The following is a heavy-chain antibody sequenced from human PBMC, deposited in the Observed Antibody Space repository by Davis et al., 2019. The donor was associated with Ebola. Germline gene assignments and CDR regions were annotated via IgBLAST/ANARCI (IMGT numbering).Heavy chain of an antibody. D-gene: IGHD3-3*01. CDR3: ARHRSHYGFWSGYGFDY. J-gene: IGHJ4*02. Sequence: MPSETLSLTCTVSGGSISSSPDYWAWIRQPPGKGLEYIGSIYHSGVAYYNPSLKSRVTTSVDTSKNKASLKLNSVTAADTAVYFCARHRSHYGFWSGYGFDYWGQGSLVTVSS. CDR1: GGSISSSPDY. CDR2: IYHSGVA. V-gene: IGHV4-39*01.